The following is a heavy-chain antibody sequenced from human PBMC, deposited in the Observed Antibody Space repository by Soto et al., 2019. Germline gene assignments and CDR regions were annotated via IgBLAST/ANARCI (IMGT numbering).Heavy chain of an antibody. CDR2: ISGSGGST. D-gene: IGHD3-10*01. J-gene: IGHJ6*02. CDR1: GFTFSSYA. Sequence: GGSLRLSCAASGFTFSSYAMSWVRQAPGKGLEWVSAISGSGGSTYYADSVKGRFTISRDNSKNTLYLQMNSLRAEDTAVYYYAKHSGGAGYYYGMDVWGQGTTVTVS. V-gene: IGHV3-23*01. CDR3: AKHSGGAGYYYGMDV.